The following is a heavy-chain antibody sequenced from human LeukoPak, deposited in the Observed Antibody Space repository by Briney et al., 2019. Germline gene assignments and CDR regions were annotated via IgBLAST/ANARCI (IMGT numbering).Heavy chain of an antibody. V-gene: IGHV4-39*07. J-gene: IGHJ3*02. CDR2: IYYSGST. D-gene: IGHD3-22*01. CDR3: ARDKSPTLDSSGQDGFDI. Sequence: SETLSLTCTVSDGSLSSYYWGWIRQPPGGGLEWIGSIYYSGSTYYNPSLKSRVTISIDTSKNQFSLKLSSVPAADTAVYYCARDKSPTLDSSGQDGFDIWGQGTLVTVSS. CDR1: DGSLSSYY.